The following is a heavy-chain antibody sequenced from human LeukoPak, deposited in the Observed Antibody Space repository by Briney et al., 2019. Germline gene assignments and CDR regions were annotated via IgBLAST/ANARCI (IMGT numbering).Heavy chain of an antibody. CDR3: VKGRGRLHVNRGVYNYHYYMEV. D-gene: IGHD3-10*01. V-gene: IGHV1-69*06. CDR1: GGTFTSYV. CDR2: IMPISGTA. Sequence: SVKVSCKASGGTFTSYVINWVRQAPGQGLEWMGGIMPISGTANHAQNLQGRATITADKSTSTAYMELSSLGSEDTAIYYCVKGRGRLHVNRGVYNYHYYMEVWGTGTTVIVSS. J-gene: IGHJ6*03.